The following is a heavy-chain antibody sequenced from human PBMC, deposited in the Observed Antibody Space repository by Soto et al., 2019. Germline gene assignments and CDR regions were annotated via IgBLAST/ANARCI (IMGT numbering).Heavy chain of an antibody. CDR1: GYTFTSYG. CDR2: ISAYNGNT. D-gene: IGHD2-21*02. V-gene: IGHV1-18*01. CDR3: ARDLPHIVVVTAIRPYDY. Sequence: GASVKVSCKASGYTFTSYGISWVRQAPGQGLEWMGWISAYNGNTNYAQKLQGRVTMTTDTSTSTAYMELRSLRSDDTAVYYCARDLPHIVVVTAIRPYDYWGQGTLVTVSS. J-gene: IGHJ4*02.